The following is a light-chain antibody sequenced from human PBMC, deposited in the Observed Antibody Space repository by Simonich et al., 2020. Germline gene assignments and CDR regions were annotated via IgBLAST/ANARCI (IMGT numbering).Light chain of an antibody. CDR3: VLYMGSGIWV. CDR2: STN. V-gene: IGLV8-61*01. CDR1: SGSVSTSYY. J-gene: IGLJ3*02. Sequence: QTVVTQEPSFSVSPGGTVTLTCGLSSGSVSTSYYPSWYQQTTGQAPRTLIYSTNPRSSGVPDRFSGSILGNKAALTITGAQADDESDYYGVLYMGSGIWVFGGGTKLTVL.